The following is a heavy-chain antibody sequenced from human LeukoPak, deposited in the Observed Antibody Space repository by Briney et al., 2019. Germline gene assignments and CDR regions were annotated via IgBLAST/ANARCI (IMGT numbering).Heavy chain of an antibody. CDR1: GGSFSGYY. CDR2: INHSGST. J-gene: IGHJ4*02. D-gene: IGHD3-10*01. Sequence: SETLSLTCAVYGGSFSGYYWSWIRQPPGKGLEWIGEINHSGSTNYNPSLKGRVTISVVTSKSQFSLKLSSVTAADTAVYYCACVVRGVIDYWGQGTLVTVSS. V-gene: IGHV4-34*01. CDR3: ACVVRGVIDY.